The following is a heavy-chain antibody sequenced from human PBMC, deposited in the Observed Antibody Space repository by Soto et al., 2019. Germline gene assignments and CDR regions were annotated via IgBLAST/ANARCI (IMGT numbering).Heavy chain of an antibody. CDR3: AKAHAMVVAGSTFDY. CDR1: GYSIRSGSY. J-gene: IGHJ4*01. D-gene: IGHD6-19*01. V-gene: IGHV4-38-2*02. Sequence: PSETLSLTCTVSGYSIRSGSYWGWIRQPPGKGPEWIASIYHGGTTFYNPSLKSRVTVSVDKSNNQFSLKLRSVTAADTAVYYCAKAHAMVVAGSTFDYRGHGTLVTVSS. CDR2: IYHGGTT.